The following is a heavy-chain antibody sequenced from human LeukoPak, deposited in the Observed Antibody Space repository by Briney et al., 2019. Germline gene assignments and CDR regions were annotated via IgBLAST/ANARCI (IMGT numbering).Heavy chain of an antibody. CDR1: GFTFSSSA. J-gene: IGHJ6*02. CDR3: AKRANFGSGTFWYYYGMDV. V-gene: IGHV3-23*01. Sequence: GGSLRLSCAASGFTFSSSAMIWVRQAPGKGLEWVSTISGTGGSTYYADSVKGRFTISRDNSKNTLFLQMNSLRAEDTAVYYCAKRANFGSGTFWYYYGMDVWGQGTTVTVSS. D-gene: IGHD3-10*01. CDR2: ISGTGGST.